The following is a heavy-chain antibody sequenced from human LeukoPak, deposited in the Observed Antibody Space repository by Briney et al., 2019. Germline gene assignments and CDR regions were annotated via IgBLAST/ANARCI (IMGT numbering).Heavy chain of an antibody. CDR2: IYTSGST. CDR1: GGSISSGSYY. D-gene: IGHD2-2*01. Sequence: SETLSLTCTVSGGSISSGSYYWSWIRQPAGKGLEWIGRIYTSGSTNYSPSLKSRVTISVDTSKNQFSLKLSSVTAADTAVYYCARAGGSTSFSFDYWGQGTLVTVSS. J-gene: IGHJ4*02. V-gene: IGHV4-61*02. CDR3: ARAGGSTSFSFDY.